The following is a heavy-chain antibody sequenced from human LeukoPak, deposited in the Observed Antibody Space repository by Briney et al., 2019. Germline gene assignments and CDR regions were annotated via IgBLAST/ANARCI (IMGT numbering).Heavy chain of an antibody. CDR3: ARVGAVAGHGDFDY. V-gene: IGHV4-39*07. J-gene: IGHJ4*02. CDR2: IYYGGST. D-gene: IGHD6-19*01. Sequence: SETLSLTCTVSGGSISSYYWGWIRQPPGKGLEWIGSIYYGGSTYYNPSLRSRVTILMDTSKNQFSLKVTSVTAADTAVYYCARVGAVAGHGDFDYWGQGTLVTVSS. CDR1: GGSISSYY.